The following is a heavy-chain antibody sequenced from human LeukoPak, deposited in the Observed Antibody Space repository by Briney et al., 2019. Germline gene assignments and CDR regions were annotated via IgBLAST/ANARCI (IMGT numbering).Heavy chain of an antibody. CDR2: ISGSGGST. CDR3: AEGRSNYYDSSGYRV. CDR1: GFTFSSYA. D-gene: IGHD3-22*01. Sequence: PGRSLRLSCAASGFTFSSYAMGWVRQAPGKGLEWVSAISGSGGSTYYADSVKGRFTISRDNSKNTLYLQMNSLRAEDTAVYYCAEGRSNYYDSSGYRVWGQGTLSPSPQ. J-gene: IGHJ4*02. V-gene: IGHV3-23*01.